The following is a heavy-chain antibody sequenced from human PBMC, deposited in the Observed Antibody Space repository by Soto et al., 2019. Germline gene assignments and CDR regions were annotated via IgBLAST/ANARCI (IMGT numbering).Heavy chain of an antibody. CDR1: GGSISSSSYY. J-gene: IGHJ4*02. V-gene: IGHV4-39*01. D-gene: IGHD1-26*01. Sequence: SETLSLTCTVSGGSISSSSYYWGWIRQPPGKGLEWIGSIYYSGSTYYNPSLKSRVTISVDTSKNQFSLKLSSVTAADTAVYYCARRGGSYGPLDYWGQGTLVTVSS. CDR2: IYYSGST. CDR3: ARRGGSYGPLDY.